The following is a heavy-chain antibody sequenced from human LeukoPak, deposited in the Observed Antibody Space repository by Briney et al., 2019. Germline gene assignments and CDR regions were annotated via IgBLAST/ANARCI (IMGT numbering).Heavy chain of an antibody. CDR1: GYTFTSYD. CDR2: VNPNSGNT. Sequence: ASVKDSCKASGYTFTSYDINWVRQATGQGLEWMGWVNPNSGNTDYAQKFQGRVTMTRNTSISTAYMELSSLRSVDTAVYYCARRPPGGQDFDYWGQGTLVTVSS. J-gene: IGHJ4*02. CDR3: ARRPPGGQDFDY. V-gene: IGHV1-8*01.